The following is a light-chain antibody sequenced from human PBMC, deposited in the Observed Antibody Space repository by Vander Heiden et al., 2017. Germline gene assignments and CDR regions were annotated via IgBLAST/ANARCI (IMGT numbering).Light chain of an antibody. CDR3: QVWDSSRSHRV. V-gene: IGLV3-21*03. Sequence: QPPSVSVTPGRTARITCGGDNIGSKSVHWYQQKPGQAPALVLYDDTDRPSVIPERFSGSNSGDTATLTISGVGVGDEADYYCQVWDSSRSHRVFGGGTKLTVL. J-gene: IGLJ3*02. CDR1: NIGSKS. CDR2: DDT.